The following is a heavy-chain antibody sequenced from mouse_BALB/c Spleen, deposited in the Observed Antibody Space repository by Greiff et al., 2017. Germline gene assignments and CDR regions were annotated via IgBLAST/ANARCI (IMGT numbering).Heavy chain of an antibody. CDR3: ARSGDYDWFAY. CDR1: GYSITSDYA. V-gene: IGHV3-2*02. CDR2: ISYSGST. Sequence: DVQLQESGPGLVKPSQSLSLTCTVTGYSITSDYAWNWIRQFPGNKLEWMGYISYSGSTSYNPSLKSRISITRDTSKNQFFLQLNSVTTEDTATYYCARSGDYDWFAYWGQGTLVTVSA. D-gene: IGHD2-4*01. J-gene: IGHJ3*01.